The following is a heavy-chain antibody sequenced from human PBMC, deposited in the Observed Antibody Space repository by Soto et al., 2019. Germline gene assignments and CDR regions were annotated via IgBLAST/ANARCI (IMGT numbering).Heavy chain of an antibody. CDR3: AKWSRRSLGIPAGVAV. CDR2: ISGSGGST. J-gene: IGHJ6*02. V-gene: IGHV3-23*01. CDR1: GFTFSSYA. D-gene: IGHD6-25*01. Sequence: PGGSLRLSCAASGFTFSSYAMSWVRQAPGKGLEWVSAISGSGGSTYYADSVKGRFTISRDNSKNTLYLQMNSLRAEDTAVYYCAKWSRRSLGIPAGVAVWGQGTTVTVSS.